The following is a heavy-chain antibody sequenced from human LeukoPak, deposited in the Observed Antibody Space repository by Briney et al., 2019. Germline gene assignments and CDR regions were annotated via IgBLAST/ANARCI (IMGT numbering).Heavy chain of an antibody. CDR1: GFTFSSYA. CDR2: ISGSGGSA. Sequence: GGSLRLSCTASGFTFSSYAMSWVRQAPGKGLEWVSAISGSGGSAYYADSVKGRFTISRDNSKNTLYLQMNGLRAEDTAVYYCAKDSYGFFVGHFDPWGQGTLVTVSS. V-gene: IGHV3-23*01. D-gene: IGHD3-3*01. J-gene: IGHJ5*02. CDR3: AKDSYGFFVGHFDP.